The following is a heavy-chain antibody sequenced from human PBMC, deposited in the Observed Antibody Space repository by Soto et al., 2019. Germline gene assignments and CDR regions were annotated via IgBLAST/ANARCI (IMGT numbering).Heavy chain of an antibody. J-gene: IGHJ4*02. D-gene: IGHD3-3*01. CDR3: ATAPTPAYFTIFGVAHLYFDY. CDR1: GFTFSDYY. Sequence: QVQLVESGGGLVKPGGSLRLSCAASGFTFSDYYMSWIRQAPGKGLEWVSYISSSGSTIYYADSVKGRFTISRDNAKNSLYLQMNSLRAEDTAVYYCATAPTPAYFTIFGVAHLYFDYWGQGTLVTVSS. CDR2: ISSSGSTI. V-gene: IGHV3-11*01.